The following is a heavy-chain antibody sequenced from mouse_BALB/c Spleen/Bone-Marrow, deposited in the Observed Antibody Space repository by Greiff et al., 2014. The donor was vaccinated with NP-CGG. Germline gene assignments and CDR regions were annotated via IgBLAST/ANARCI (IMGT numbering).Heavy chain of an antibody. CDR3: ARREGNHAAWFAY. J-gene: IGHJ3*01. Sequence: VQLQQSGPDLVKPSQSLSLTCTVTGYSTTSGYSWHWIRQFPGNKLEWMGYIHYSGSTNYNPSLKSRISITRDTSKNQFFLQLNSVTTEDTATYYCARREGNHAAWFAYWGQGTLVTVSA. CDR2: IHYSGST. V-gene: IGHV3-1*02. D-gene: IGHD2-1*01. CDR1: GYSTTSGYS.